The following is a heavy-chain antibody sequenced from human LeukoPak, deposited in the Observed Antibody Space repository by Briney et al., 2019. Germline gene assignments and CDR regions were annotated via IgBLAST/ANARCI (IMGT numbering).Heavy chain of an antibody. Sequence: GGSLRLSCEASGFSFSRHWMHWIRQPPGKGLVWVARISDGGSYRSHVGSVEGRFTNSRDNVRNILYLHMNDLRGEDTAVYYCASFGISWTSAYWGQGTLVTVSS. J-gene: IGHJ4*02. CDR2: ISDGGSYR. CDR3: ASFGISWTSAY. V-gene: IGHV3-74*01. D-gene: IGHD2-21*01. CDR1: GFSFSRHW.